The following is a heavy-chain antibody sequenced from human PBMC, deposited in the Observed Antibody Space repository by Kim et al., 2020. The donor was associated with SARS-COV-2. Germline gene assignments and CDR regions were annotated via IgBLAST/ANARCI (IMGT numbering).Heavy chain of an antibody. Sequence: GGSLRLSCTATGFTFHSHGIHWVRQAPGKGLEWVAVISFDGSNKYYADSVKGRFTVSRDNSKNTSYLQMNSLRGEDTAVYYCAKGPLYYLPLFFEYWGQGTLVTVST. D-gene: IGHD3-16*01. V-gene: IGHV3-30*18. CDR1: GFTFHSHG. CDR3: AKGPLYYLPLFFEY. CDR2: ISFDGSNK. J-gene: IGHJ4*02.